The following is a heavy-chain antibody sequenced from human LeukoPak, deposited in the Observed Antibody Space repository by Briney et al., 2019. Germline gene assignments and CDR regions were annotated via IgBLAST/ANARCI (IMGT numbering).Heavy chain of an antibody. J-gene: IGHJ4*02. CDR2: ISSSSTI. CDR1: GFTFSSYS. V-gene: IGHV3-48*02. CDR3: ARDHGGSGYVFDY. Sequence: PGGSLRLSCAASGFTFSSYSMNWVRQAPGKGLEWVSYISSSSTIYYADSVKGRFTISRDNAKNSLYLQMNSLRDEDTAVYYCARDHGGSGYVFDYWGQGTLVTVSS. D-gene: IGHD5-12*01.